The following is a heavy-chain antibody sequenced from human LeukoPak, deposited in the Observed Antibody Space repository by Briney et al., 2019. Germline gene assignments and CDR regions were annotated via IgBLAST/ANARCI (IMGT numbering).Heavy chain of an antibody. Sequence: PGGSLRLSCAASGFTFSSYAMSWVRQAPGKGLEWVSGISGSGGSTYYADSVKGRFTISRDNSKNTLYLQMNSLRAEDTAVYYCAKYSGIVVVTPFDYWGQGTLVTVSS. V-gene: IGHV3-23*01. CDR1: GFTFSSYA. CDR2: ISGSGGST. CDR3: AKYSGIVVVTPFDY. J-gene: IGHJ4*02. D-gene: IGHD3-22*01.